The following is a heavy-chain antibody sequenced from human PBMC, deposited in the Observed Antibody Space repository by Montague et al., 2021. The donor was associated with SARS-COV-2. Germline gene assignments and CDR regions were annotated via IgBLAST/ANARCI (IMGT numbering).Heavy chain of an antibody. J-gene: IGHJ4*02. CDR3: AHQYYDYVWGSYRPDYFDY. CDR2: IFWDDEK. D-gene: IGHD3-16*02. V-gene: IGHV2-5*02. CDR1: GFSLSTGGVG. Sequence: PALVKPTQTLTLTCSFSGFSLSTGGVGVDWIRQPPGKGLEWLGVIFWDDEKRYNPTLKTRLTISKGTSQNQVVITLTDMGPADTATYFCAHQYYDYVWGSYRPDYFDYWGQGTLVTVSS.